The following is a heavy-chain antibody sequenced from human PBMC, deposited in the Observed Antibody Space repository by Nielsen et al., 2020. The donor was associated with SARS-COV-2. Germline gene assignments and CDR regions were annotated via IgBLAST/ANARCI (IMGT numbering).Heavy chain of an antibody. CDR1: GHTFTSYG. J-gene: IGHJ4*02. CDR3: ARGLLNYYDSTYYFDY. D-gene: IGHD3-22*01. CDR2: INPNSGGT. Sequence: ASVKVSCKASGHTFTSYGIHWVRQAPGQGLEWMGRINPNSGGTNYAQKFQGRVTMTRDTSISTAYMELSRLRSDDTAVYYCARGLLNYYDSTYYFDYWGQGTLVTVSS. V-gene: IGHV1-2*06.